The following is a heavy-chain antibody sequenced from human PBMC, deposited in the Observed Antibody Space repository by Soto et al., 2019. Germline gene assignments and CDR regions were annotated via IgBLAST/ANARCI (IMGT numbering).Heavy chain of an antibody. CDR2: INAGNGNT. D-gene: IGHD3-22*01. Sequence: EASVKVSCKASGYTFTSYAMHWVRQAPGQRLEWMGWINAGNGNTKYSQKFQGRVTITRDTSASTAYMELSSLRSEDTAVYYCARVYDSSGYRTYFDYWGQGTLVTVSS. CDR3: ARVYDSSGYRTYFDY. V-gene: IGHV1-3*01. J-gene: IGHJ4*02. CDR1: GYTFTSYA.